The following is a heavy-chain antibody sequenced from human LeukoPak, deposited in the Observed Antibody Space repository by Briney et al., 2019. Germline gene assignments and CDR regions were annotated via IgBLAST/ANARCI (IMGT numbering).Heavy chain of an antibody. CDR2: IVVGSGNT. CDR1: GFTFTSSA. CDR3: AAGYLYCSGGSCYDLFDY. J-gene: IGHJ4*02. D-gene: IGHD2-15*01. Sequence: GASVKVSCKASGFTFTSSAVQWVRQARGQRLEWIGWIVVGSGNTNYAQKFQERATITRDMSTSTAYMELSSLRSEDTAVYYCAAGYLYCSGGSCYDLFDYWGQGTLVTVSS. V-gene: IGHV1-58*01.